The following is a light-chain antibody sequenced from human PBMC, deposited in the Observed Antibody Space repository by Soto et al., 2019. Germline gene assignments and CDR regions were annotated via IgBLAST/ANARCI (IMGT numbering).Light chain of an antibody. CDR1: SSNIGAGYD. CDR2: GNN. CDR3: QSYDNSLSALV. J-gene: IGLJ2*01. Sequence: QSVLAQPPSVSGAPGLRVTISCSGTSSNIGAGYDVHWYQQLPGAAPKLLIFGNNNRPSGVPDRFSGSKSGTSASLAITGLQAEDEADYFCQSYDNSLSALVFGGGTKVTVL. V-gene: IGLV1-40*01.